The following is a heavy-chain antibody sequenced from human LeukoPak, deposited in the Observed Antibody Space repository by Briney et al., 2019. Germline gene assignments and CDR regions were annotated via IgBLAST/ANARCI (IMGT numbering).Heavy chain of an antibody. V-gene: IGHV3-30-3*01. Sequence: PGGSLRLSCAASGFTFSSYAMHWVRQAPGNGLEWVAVISYDGSNKYYADSVKGRFTISRDNSKNTLYLQMNSLRAEDTAVYYCARGYDSSGYYHDYWGQGTLVTVSS. CDR3: ARGYDSSGYYHDY. D-gene: IGHD3-22*01. J-gene: IGHJ4*02. CDR1: GFTFSSYA. CDR2: ISYDGSNK.